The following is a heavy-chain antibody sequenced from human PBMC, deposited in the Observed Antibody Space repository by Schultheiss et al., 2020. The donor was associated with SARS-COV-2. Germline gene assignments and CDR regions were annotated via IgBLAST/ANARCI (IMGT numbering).Heavy chain of an antibody. CDR2: IYHSGST. J-gene: IGHJ4*02. CDR3: ARDRGAEWELLSYFDY. CDR1: GGSISSGGYY. V-gene: IGHV4-39*07. Sequence: SETLSLTCTVSGGSISSGGYYWGWIRQPPGKGLEWIGSIYHSGSTYYNPSLKSRVTISVDTSKNQFSLKLSSVTAADTAVYYCARDRGAEWELLSYFDYWGQGTLVTVSS. D-gene: IGHD1-26*01.